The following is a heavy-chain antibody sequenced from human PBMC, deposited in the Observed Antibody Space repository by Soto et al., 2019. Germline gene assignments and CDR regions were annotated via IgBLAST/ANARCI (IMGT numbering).Heavy chain of an antibody. V-gene: IGHV3-30-3*01. CDR1: GFTFSSYA. J-gene: IGHJ4*02. CDR3: ARVRFPYYYDSSGGYYFDY. D-gene: IGHD3-22*01. Sequence: GGSLRLSCAASGFTFSSYAMHWVRQAPGKGLEWVAVISYDGSNKYYADSVKGRFTISRDNSKNTLYLQMNSLRAEDTAVYYCARVRFPYYYDSSGGYYFDYWGQGTLVTV. CDR2: ISYDGSNK.